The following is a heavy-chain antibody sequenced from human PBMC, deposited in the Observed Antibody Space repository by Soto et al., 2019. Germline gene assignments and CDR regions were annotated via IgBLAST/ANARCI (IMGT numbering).Heavy chain of an antibody. D-gene: IGHD5-12*01. J-gene: IGHJ3*02. CDR2: IIPIFGTA. V-gene: IGHV1-69*06. CDR3: ATDGPSNSGNLYAFDI. CDR1: GDTISIYA. Sequence: SSLKGYCTTSGDTISIYAIGCLRQAPGQGLEWMGGIIPIFGTANYAQKFQGRVTITADKSTSTAYMELRSLRSDDTAVYFCATDGPSNSGNLYAFDIWGQGTMVTGSS.